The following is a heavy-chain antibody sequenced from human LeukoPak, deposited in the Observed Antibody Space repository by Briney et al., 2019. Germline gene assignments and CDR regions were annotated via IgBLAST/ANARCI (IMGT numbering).Heavy chain of an antibody. V-gene: IGHV1-2*02. CDR2: INPNSGGT. CDR1: GYTFTGYY. Sequence: ASVKVSCKASGYTFTGYYMHWVRQAPGQGLEWMGWINPNSGGTNYAQKFQGRVTMTRDTSTSTAYMELSRLRSDDTAVYYCARGYSSGWRPHDYWGQGTLVTVSS. D-gene: IGHD6-19*01. CDR3: ARGYSSGWRPHDY. J-gene: IGHJ4*02.